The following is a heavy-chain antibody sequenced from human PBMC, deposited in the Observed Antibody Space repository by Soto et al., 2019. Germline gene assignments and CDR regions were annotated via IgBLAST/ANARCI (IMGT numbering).Heavy chain of an antibody. Sequence: VESLKISCKGSGYSFTSYWIGWVRQMPGKGLEWMGIIYPGDSDTRYSPSFKGQVTISADKSISTAYLQWNSLKASDTAMYYCARTATSTTVSMDVWGQGTTVTVSS. CDR1: GYSFTSYW. D-gene: IGHD4-17*01. V-gene: IGHV5-51*01. J-gene: IGHJ6*02. CDR3: ARTATSTTVSMDV. CDR2: IYPGDSDT.